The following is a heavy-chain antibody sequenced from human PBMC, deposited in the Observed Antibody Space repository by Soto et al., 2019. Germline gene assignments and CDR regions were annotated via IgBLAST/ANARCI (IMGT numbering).Heavy chain of an antibody. CDR2: IYYTGST. J-gene: IGHJ5*02. CDR3: ARNWNDVGWFDP. V-gene: IGHV4-61*01. CDR1: GGSVNSGSYY. Sequence: PSETLSLTCTVSGGSVNSGSYYWSWIRQPPGKGLEWIGYIYYTGSTSYNTSLKSRVTISLDTSKNQFSLKLSSVTAADTAVYYCARNWNDVGWFDPWGQGTLVTVSS. D-gene: IGHD1-1*01.